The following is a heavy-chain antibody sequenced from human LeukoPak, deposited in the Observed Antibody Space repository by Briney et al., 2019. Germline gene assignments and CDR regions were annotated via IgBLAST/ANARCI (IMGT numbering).Heavy chain of an antibody. CDR3: ASTDPRNNYYYYYGMDV. CDR2: IKQDGSEK. J-gene: IGHJ6*02. V-gene: IGHV3-7*02. CDR1: GFTFSSYW. Sequence: VQPGGSLRLSCAASGFTFSSYWMSWVRQVPGEGLEWVANIKQDGSEKYYVDSVKGRFTISRDNAKNSLYLQMNSLRAEDTAVYYCASTDPRNNYYYYYGMDVWGQGTTVTVSS.